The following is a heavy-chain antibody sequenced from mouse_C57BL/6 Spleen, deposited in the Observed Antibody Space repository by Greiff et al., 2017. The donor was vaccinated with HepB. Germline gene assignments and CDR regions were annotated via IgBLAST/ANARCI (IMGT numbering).Heavy chain of an antibody. Sequence: DVKLVESGGGLVKPGGSLKLSCAASGFTFSDYGMHWVRQAPEKGLEWVAYISSGSSTIYYADTVKGRFTISRDTAKNTLFLQMTSLRSEDTAMYYCARDSSYGYFDVWGTGTTVTVSS. J-gene: IGHJ1*03. CDR2: ISSGSSTI. CDR1: GFTFSDYG. CDR3: ARDSSYGYFDV. V-gene: IGHV5-17*01. D-gene: IGHD1-1*01.